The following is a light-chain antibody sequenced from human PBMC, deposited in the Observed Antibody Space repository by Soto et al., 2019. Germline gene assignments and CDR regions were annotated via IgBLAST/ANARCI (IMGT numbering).Light chain of an antibody. CDR1: SSDLGDYNY. V-gene: IGLV2-14*03. Sequence: QSALTQPASVSGSPGQSITISCTGASSDLGDYNYVSWYQQHPGKAPKLMIYDVSSRSSGVSDRFSGSKSGNTASLTISGLQAEDEADYYCTSYTTTGTYVFATGTKLTVL. J-gene: IGLJ1*01. CDR3: TSYTTTGTYV. CDR2: DVS.